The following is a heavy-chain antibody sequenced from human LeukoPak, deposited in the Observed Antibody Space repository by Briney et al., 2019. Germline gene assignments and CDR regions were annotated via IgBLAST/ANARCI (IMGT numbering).Heavy chain of an antibody. J-gene: IGHJ6*02. Sequence: ASVKVSCKAPGYTFTSYGISWVRQAPGQGLEWMGWISAYNGNTNYAQKLQGRVTMTTDTSTSTAYMELRSLRSDDTAVYYCARESLAYYYYYYGMDVWGQGTTVTVSS. CDR3: ARESLAYYYYYYGMDV. CDR1: GYTFTSYG. CDR2: ISAYNGNT. V-gene: IGHV1-18*01.